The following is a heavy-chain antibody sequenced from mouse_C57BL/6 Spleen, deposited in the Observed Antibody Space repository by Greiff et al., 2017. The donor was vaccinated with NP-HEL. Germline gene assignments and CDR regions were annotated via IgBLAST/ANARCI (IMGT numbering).Heavy chain of an antibody. J-gene: IGHJ2*01. CDR2: IYPSDSET. CDR3: ARRGGDGDFDY. CDR1: GYTFTSYW. D-gene: IGHD1-1*02. Sequence: VQLQQPGAELVRPGSSVKLSCKASGYTFTSYWMDWVKQRPGQGLEWIGNIYPSDSETHYNQKFKDKATLTVDKSSSTAYMQLSSLTSEDSAVYYCARRGGDGDFDYWGQGTTLTVSS. V-gene: IGHV1-61*01.